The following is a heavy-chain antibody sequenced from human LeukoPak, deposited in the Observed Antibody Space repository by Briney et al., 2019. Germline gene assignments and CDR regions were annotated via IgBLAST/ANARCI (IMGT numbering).Heavy chain of an antibody. Sequence: SETLSLTCTVSGGSISSSSYYWGWIRQPPGKGLEWIGSIYYSGSTYYNPSLKSRVTISVDTSKNQFSLKLSSVTAADTAVYYCARATTVTILPNYWGQGTLVTVSS. J-gene: IGHJ4*02. D-gene: IGHD4-17*01. CDR3: ARATTVTILPNY. CDR2: IYYSGST. CDR1: GGSISSSSYY. V-gene: IGHV4-39*07.